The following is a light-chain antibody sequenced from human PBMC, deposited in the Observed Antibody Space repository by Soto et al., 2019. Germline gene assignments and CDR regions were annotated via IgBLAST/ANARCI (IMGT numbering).Light chain of an antibody. Sequence: DIVMTQSPDSLAVSLGERATINCKSSQSLLYSPNYKNYLAWYQQKPGQPPKLLISWASARESGVPDRFSGSGSGTDFTRTISSLQAEDVAVYYCQQYYSTVCTFGQGTKVEIK. J-gene: IGKJ2*02. CDR2: WAS. CDR3: QQYYSTVCT. CDR1: QSLLYSPNYKNY. V-gene: IGKV4-1*01.